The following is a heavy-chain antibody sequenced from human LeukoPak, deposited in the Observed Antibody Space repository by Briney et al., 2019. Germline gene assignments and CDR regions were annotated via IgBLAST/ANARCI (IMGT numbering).Heavy chain of an antibody. CDR3: ARVGYYYDSSGYYHFDY. D-gene: IGHD3-22*01. Sequence: GASVKVSCKASGYTFTSYGISWVRQAPGQGLEWMGWISAYSGNTNYAQKLQGRVTMTTDASTSTAYMELRSLRSDDTAVYYCARVGYYYDSSGYYHFDYWGQGTLVTVSS. V-gene: IGHV1-18*01. CDR1: GYTFTSYG. J-gene: IGHJ4*02. CDR2: ISAYSGNT.